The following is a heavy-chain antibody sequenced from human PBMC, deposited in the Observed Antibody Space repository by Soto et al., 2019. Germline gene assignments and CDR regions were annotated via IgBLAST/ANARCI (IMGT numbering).Heavy chain of an antibody. J-gene: IGHJ6*02. CDR3: ARHYSAMGV. V-gene: IGHV3-53*01. CDR1: GCTVSSDS. CDR2: IYSDNNT. Sequence: GGSLRLSCAASGCTVSSDSMTWVRQAPGKGLEWISIIYSDNNTDYADSVKGRFSISRDTSKNILYLQMNSLRAEDTAEYYCARHYSAMGVWGQGTTVTVSS.